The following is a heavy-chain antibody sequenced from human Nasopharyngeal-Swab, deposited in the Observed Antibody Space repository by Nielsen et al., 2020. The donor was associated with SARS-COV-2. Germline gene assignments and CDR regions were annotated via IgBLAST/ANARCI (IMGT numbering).Heavy chain of an antibody. V-gene: IGHV1-3*01. CDR1: GYTFINQA. Sequence: ASVKVSCKASGYTFINQAMHWVRQAPGQRLEWMGWITAGNGNTQYSQKFHDRLTLTSDTSTSTAYMELRSLRSDDTAVYYCARYDFDYWGQGTLVTVSS. J-gene: IGHJ4*02. CDR2: ITAGNGNT. CDR3: ARYDFDY. D-gene: IGHD2-8*01.